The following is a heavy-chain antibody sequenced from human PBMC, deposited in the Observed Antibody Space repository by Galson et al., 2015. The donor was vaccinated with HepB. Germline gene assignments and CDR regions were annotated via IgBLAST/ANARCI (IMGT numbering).Heavy chain of an antibody. J-gene: IGHJ4*02. CDR3: AKEVGGSGDLAFEN. V-gene: IGHV3-43*01. CDR2: LSWDGLTT. D-gene: IGHD3-10*01. CDR1: GFTFNDYT. Sequence: SLRLSCAASGFTFNDYTMHWLRQVPEKGLEWVSLLSWDGLTTYYADSVEGRFTISRDNNNNSLYLQMNSLITEDTALYYCAKEVGGSGDLAFENWGQGTLVTVSS.